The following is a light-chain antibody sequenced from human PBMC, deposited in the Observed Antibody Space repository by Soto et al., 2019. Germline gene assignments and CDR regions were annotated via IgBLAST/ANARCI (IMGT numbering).Light chain of an antibody. V-gene: IGLV2-14*01. CDR3: SSYIKTTTLYV. CDR1: SSDVGGFDF. J-gene: IGLJ1*01. CDR2: EVT. Sequence: QSALTQPASVSGSPGQSITISCTGTSSDVGGFDFVSWFQRRPGKAPRLIIYEVTHRPSAISDRSSGSKSGNTASLTISGRQADDEGDYFCSSYIKTTTLYVFGSGTKLTVL.